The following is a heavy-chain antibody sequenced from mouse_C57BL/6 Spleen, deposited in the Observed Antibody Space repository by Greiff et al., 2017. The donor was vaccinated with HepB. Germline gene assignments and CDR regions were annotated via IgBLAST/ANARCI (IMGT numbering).Heavy chain of an antibody. CDR1: GFTFSDYG. D-gene: IGHD2-3*01. J-gene: IGHJ3*01. Sequence: DVMLVESGGGLVKPGGSLKLSCAASGFTFSDYGMHWVRQAPEKGLEWVAYISSGSSTIYYADTVKGRFTISRDNAKNTLFLQMTSLRSEDTAMYYCARGVDGYPFAYWGQGTLVTVSA. CDR3: ARGVDGYPFAY. CDR2: ISSGSSTI. V-gene: IGHV5-17*01.